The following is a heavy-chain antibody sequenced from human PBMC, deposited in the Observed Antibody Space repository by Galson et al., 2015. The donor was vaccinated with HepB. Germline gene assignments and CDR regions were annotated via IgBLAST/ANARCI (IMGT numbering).Heavy chain of an antibody. D-gene: IGHD2-15*01. V-gene: IGHV4-59*01. CDR1: GGFISTYY. Sequence: SETLSLTCTVSGGFISTYYWGWIRQPPGKTLEWIGYVHYTGTTNYSPSLKSRVTVSLDMSKNQFFLKLNSVTAADTAVYYCVRERTYCSGGSCDFAFDYWGPGMLVTVSS. CDR3: VRERTYCSGGSCDFAFDY. CDR2: VHYTGTT. J-gene: IGHJ4*02.